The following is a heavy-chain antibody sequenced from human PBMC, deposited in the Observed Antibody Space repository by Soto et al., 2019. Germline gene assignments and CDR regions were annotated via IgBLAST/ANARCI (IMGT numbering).Heavy chain of an antibody. Sequence: RSLTCTVSGGSISNYFCNWIRQPAGKGLEWIGRIDNSGSTNYNPSLKSRITMSADTSRNQFSLKLNSVTAADTAVYYCARGGQDFWSGPFDYWGQGALVTVSS. CDR1: GGSISNYF. J-gene: IGHJ4*02. D-gene: IGHD3-3*01. V-gene: IGHV4-4*07. CDR3: ARGGQDFWSGPFDY. CDR2: IDNSGST.